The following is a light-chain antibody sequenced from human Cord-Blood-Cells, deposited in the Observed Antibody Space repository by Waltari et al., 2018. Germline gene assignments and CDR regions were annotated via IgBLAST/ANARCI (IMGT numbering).Light chain of an antibody. CDR1: TSDVGGYNY. CDR3: CSYAGSYTFYV. CDR2: DVS. V-gene: IGLV2-11*01. Sequence: QSALTQPRPVSGSPGQSVTISCTRTTSDVGGYNYVPWYQLHPGKAPKLMIYDVSKRPSGVPDRFSGSKSGNTASLTISGLQAEDEADYYCCSYAGSYTFYVFGTGTKVTVL. J-gene: IGLJ1*01.